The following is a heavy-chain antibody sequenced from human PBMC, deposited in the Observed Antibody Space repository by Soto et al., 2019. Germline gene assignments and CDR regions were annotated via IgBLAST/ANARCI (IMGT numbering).Heavy chain of an antibody. J-gene: IGHJ4*02. CDR3: ASGASRWYPHFFDS. Sequence: QAQVVQSGAEVRKPGSSVKLSCKASEGTFNSYAIARVRQAPGQGLEWMGGIIPYYNTLNYAQKFQDRVTITADDSTNTVYMELSSLRSDDTAVYFCASGASRWYPHFFDSWAQGTLVTVSS. V-gene: IGHV1-69*01. D-gene: IGHD6-13*01. CDR2: IIPYYNTL. CDR1: EGTFNSYA.